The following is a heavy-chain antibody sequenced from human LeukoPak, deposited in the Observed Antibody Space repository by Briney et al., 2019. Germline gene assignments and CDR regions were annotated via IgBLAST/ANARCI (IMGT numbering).Heavy chain of an antibody. V-gene: IGHV4-34*01. CDR2: INHSGST. Sequence: PSETLSLTCAVYGGSFSGYYWSWIRQPPGKGLEWIGEINHSGSTNHNPSLKSRVTISVDTSKKQFSLKLSSVTAADTAVYFCARTPSGDYYTTFDYWGQGTLVTVSS. J-gene: IGHJ4*02. D-gene: IGHD3-10*01. CDR1: GGSFSGYY. CDR3: ARTPSGDYYTTFDY.